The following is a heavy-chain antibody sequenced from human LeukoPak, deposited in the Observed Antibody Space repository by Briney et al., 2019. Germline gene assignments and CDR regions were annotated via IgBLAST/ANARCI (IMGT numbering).Heavy chain of an antibody. CDR2: INAGNGNT. J-gene: IGHJ6*04. Sequence: ASVKVSCKASGYTFTSYAMHWVRQPPGQRLEWIGWINAGNGNTKYSQKFKGRVTITRDTSASTAYMELSSLRSEDTAVYYCARELWPGYGMDVWGKGTTVTVSS. CDR1: GYTFTSYA. CDR3: ARELWPGYGMDV. V-gene: IGHV1-3*01. D-gene: IGHD3-16*01.